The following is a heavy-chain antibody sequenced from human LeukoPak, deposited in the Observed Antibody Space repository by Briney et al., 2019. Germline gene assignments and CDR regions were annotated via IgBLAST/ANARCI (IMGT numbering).Heavy chain of an antibody. CDR3: ARGQLDAFDI. V-gene: IGHV4-59*01. D-gene: IGHD1-1*01. CDR1: GGSISSYY. CDR2: IYYSGST. Sequence: SETLSLTCTVSGGSISSYYWSWIRQPPGKGLEWIGYIYYSGSTNYNPSLKSRVTISVDTSKNQFFLKLSSVTAADTAVYYCARGQLDAFDIWGQGTMVTVSS. J-gene: IGHJ3*02.